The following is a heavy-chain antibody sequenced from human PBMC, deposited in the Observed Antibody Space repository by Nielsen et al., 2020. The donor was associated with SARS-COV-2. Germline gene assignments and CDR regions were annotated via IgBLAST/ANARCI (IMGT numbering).Heavy chain of an antibody. V-gene: IGHV4-59*13. CDR1: GGSISSYY. CDR2: IYYRGST. CDR3: ARLQPEFPYLWFDP. Sequence: SATLSITCTVSGGSISSYYWSWIRQPPGKGLEWIGYIYYRGSTNYNPSLKSRVTISVDTSKNQFSLKLSSVTAADTAVYYCARLQPEFPYLWFDPWGQGTLVTVSS. J-gene: IGHJ5*02. D-gene: IGHD2-21*01.